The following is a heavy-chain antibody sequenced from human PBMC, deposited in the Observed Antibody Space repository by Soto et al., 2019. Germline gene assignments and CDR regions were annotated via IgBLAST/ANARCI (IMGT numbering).Heavy chain of an antibody. CDR3: RPGHYADL. CDR1: GLTIDKFC. CDR2: IKEDGSEQ. Sequence: PXGSLRLSCAASGLTIDKFCMAWVRQAPGKGLEWVARIKEDGSEQYYVDSVKGRFTMSRDNAKRSVYLQMNALRAEDTAVYYCRPGHYADLWGQRTLVTVSS. J-gene: IGHJ4*02. V-gene: IGHV3-7*01.